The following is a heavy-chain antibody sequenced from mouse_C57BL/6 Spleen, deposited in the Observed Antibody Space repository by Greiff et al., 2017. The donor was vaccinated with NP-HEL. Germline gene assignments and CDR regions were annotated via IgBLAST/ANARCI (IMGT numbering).Heavy chain of an antibody. D-gene: IGHD1-1*01. CDR2: IYPGDGDT. V-gene: IGHV1-82*01. Sequence: QVQLQQSGPELVKPGASVKISCKASGYAFSSSWMNWVKQRPGKGLEWIGRIYPGDGDTNYNGKFKGKAKLTADKSSSTAYMQLSSLTSEDSAVYFCARDGSSPYYFDYWGQGTTLTVSS. J-gene: IGHJ2*01. CDR1: GYAFSSSW. CDR3: ARDGSSPYYFDY.